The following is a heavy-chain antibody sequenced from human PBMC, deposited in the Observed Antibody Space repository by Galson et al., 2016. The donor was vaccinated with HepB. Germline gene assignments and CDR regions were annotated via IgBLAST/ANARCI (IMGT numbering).Heavy chain of an antibody. D-gene: IGHD6-13*01. V-gene: IGHV3-30-3*01. J-gene: IGHJ4*02. Sequence: SLRLSCAASGFSLTSYTMHWVRQAPGKGLDWVAFISSDGSNKDYAESVKGRFTVSRDNSKNTLNLQMKSLRLEDTAVYYCARGRGLVPDYWGQGTLAIVSS. CDR1: GFSLTSYT. CDR2: ISSDGSNK. CDR3: ARGRGLVPDY.